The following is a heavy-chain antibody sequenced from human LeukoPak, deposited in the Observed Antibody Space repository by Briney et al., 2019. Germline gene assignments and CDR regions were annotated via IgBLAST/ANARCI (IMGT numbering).Heavy chain of an antibody. CDR2: ISGSGTDI. CDR3: ARTARHLDY. D-gene: IGHD5-18*01. Sequence: PGGSLRLSCEASGFTFSDPYMSWIRQAPGEGLECLSYISGSGTDINYADSVRGRFTISRDNAKNLLYLQMNDLRVEDTAVYYCARTARHLDYWGQGTLVTVSS. J-gene: IGHJ4*02. CDR1: GFTFSDPY. V-gene: IGHV3-11*04.